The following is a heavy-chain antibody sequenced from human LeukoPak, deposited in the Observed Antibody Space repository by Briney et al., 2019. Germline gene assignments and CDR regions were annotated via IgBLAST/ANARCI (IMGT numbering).Heavy chain of an antibody. CDR3: ARSGVQLLYWFDP. Sequence: SETLSLTCAVSGGSISSGGYSWSWIRQPPGKGLEWIGYIYHSGRTYYNPSLESRVTISVDRSKNQFSLKLSSVTAADTAVYYCARSGVQLLYWFDPWGQGTLVTVSS. CDR2: IYHSGRT. CDR1: GGSISSGGYS. J-gene: IGHJ5*02. V-gene: IGHV4-30-2*01. D-gene: IGHD2-2*01.